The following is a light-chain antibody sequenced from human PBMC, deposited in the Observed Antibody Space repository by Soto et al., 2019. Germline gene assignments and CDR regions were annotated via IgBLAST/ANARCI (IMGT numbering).Light chain of an antibody. CDR1: SSNIGSNT. CDR3: AAWDDSLNGRHV. CDR2: SNN. J-gene: IGLJ1*01. Sequence: QSVLTQPPSASGTPGQRVTMSCSGSSSNIGSNTVNWDQQLPGTAPKLLIYSNNQRPSGVPDRFSGSKSGTSASLAISGLQSEDEADYYCAAWDDSLNGRHVFGTGTKLTVL. V-gene: IGLV1-44*01.